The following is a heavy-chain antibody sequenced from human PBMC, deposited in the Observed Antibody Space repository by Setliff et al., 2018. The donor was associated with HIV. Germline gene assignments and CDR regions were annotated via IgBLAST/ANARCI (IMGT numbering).Heavy chain of an antibody. J-gene: IGHJ4*02. CDR2: MYPGTSTT. D-gene: IGHD4-17*01. V-gene: IGHV5-51*01. Sequence: PGESLKISCKGSGNTFGRHWVAWVRQMPGKGLEWMGIMYPGTSTTKYSPSFQGQVTISADKSISTTYLQWSSLKASDTAMYYCARHDYGDYYFDYWGQGTLVTAPQ. CDR3: ARHDYGDYYFDY. CDR1: GNTFGRHW.